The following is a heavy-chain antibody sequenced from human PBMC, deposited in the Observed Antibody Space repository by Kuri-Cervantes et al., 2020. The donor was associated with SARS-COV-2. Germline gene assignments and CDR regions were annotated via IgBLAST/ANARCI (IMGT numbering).Heavy chain of an antibody. D-gene: IGHD3-3*01. Sequence: GGSLRLSCAASGFTFDDYTMHWVRQAPGKGLEWVSLISWDGGSTYYADSVKGRFTISRDNSKNTLYLQMNSLRAEDTAVYYCARDRPYENTIFGVVPSHDWYFDLWGRGTLVTVSS. CDR3: ARDRPYENTIFGVVPSHDWYFDL. V-gene: IGHV3-43*01. J-gene: IGHJ2*01. CDR1: GFTFDDYT. CDR2: ISWDGGST.